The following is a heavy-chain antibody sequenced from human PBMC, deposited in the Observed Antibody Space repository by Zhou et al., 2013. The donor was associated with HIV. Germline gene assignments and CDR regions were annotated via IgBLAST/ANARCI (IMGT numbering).Heavy chain of an antibody. CDR1: GYSFTEYY. J-gene: IGHJ3*02. CDR3: APIEVGAHDGFDK. CDR2: IDPEDGET. D-gene: IGHD1-26*01. Sequence: VYLVQSGAEVKKPGTTLKISCKVSGYSFTEYYMHWVQQGPGKGLEWMGLIDPEDGETKYAEKFQGRVTITADTSRETIYLVLTSLTFNDTAVYYCAPIEVGAHDGFDKWGPGTMVTVSS. V-gene: IGHV1-69-2*01.